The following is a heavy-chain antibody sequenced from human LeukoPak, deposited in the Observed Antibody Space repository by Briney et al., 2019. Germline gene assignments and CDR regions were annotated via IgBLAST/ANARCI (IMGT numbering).Heavy chain of an antibody. V-gene: IGHV3-23*01. CDR2: ISGSGGST. CDR3: ATRRNYYYMDV. J-gene: IGHJ6*03. Sequence: GGSLRLPCAASGFTFSSYDMTWVRQAPGKGLEWVSAISGSGGSTYYADSVKGRFTISRDNSKNTLYLQTNNLRAEDTAVYYCATRRNYYYMDVWGKGTTVTVSS. CDR1: GFTFSSYD. D-gene: IGHD5-24*01.